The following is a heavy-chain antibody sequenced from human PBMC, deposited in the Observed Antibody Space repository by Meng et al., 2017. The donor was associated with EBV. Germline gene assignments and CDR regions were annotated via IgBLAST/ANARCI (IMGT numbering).Heavy chain of an antibody. Sequence: QVQWVQSAAEVKKPGSSVKVYCKTSGGPFRYYAISWVRQAPGQGLEWLGGFLPRLGAPNYAQKFHGRVKITADESTSTHYMDLSSLRSEDTAIYYCASESGRGYTPDYWGQGTLVTVSS. CDR3: ASESGRGYTPDY. D-gene: IGHD3-10*01. J-gene: IGHJ4*02. CDR2: FLPRLGAP. V-gene: IGHV1-69*01. CDR1: GGPFRYYA.